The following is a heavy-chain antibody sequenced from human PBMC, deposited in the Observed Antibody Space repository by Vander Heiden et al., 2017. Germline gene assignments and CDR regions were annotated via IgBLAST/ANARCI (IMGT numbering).Heavy chain of an antibody. D-gene: IGHD5-12*01. CDR1: GFTFSDYY. Sequence: QVQLVESGGGLVKSGGSVSRSCAAYGFTFSDYYMTWIRQAPGKGLEWVSYISSIGSTIYYADAVKGRFTISRDNAKNTLFLQMNSLRAEDTAVYYCARAARDGYKFGYWCQGTLVTVSS. J-gene: IGHJ4*02. V-gene: IGHV3-11*01. CDR3: ARAARDGYKFGY. CDR2: ISSIGSTI.